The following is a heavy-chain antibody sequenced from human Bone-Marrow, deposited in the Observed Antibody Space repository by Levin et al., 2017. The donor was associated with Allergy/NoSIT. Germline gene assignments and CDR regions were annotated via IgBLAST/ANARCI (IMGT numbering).Heavy chain of an antibody. CDR1: GFTFSDYY. CDR3: ARVLPTHDYGDYTRFDP. Sequence: GGSLRLSCVGSGFTFSDYYMNWIRQAPGKGLEWVSYISSSGYSISYADSVKGRFTISRDNAKNSLYLQMNSLRAEDTAVYYCARVLPTHDYGDYTRFDPWGQGTLVPVSS. CDR2: ISSSGYSI. V-gene: IGHV3-11*01. D-gene: IGHD4-17*01. J-gene: IGHJ5*02.